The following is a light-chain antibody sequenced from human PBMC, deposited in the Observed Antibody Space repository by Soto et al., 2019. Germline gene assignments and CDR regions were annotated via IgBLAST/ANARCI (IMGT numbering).Light chain of an antibody. CDR3: QTWGSGTVV. Sequence: QSVLTQSPSVSASLGASVKFTCTLSSGHSSYAIAWHQQQPEKGPRFLMKVNSDGSQTKGDGIPDRFSGSSSGAERSLTISSLQSEDEADYYCQTWGSGTVVFGGGTKVTVL. V-gene: IGLV4-69*01. CDR2: VNSDGSQ. CDR1: SGHSSYA. J-gene: IGLJ2*01.